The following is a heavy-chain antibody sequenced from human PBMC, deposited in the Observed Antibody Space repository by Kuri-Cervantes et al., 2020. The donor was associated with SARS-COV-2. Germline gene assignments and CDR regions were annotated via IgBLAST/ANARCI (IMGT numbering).Heavy chain of an antibody. D-gene: IGHD6-6*01. CDR2: INPNSGGT. J-gene: IGHJ3*01. Sequence: ASVKVSCKASGGTFSSYTISWVRQAPGQGLEWMGWINPNSGGTNYAQKFQGWVTMTRDTSISTAYMELSRLRSDDTAIYYCAKVLDSTSSSDTFDLWGQGTMVTVSS. CDR1: GGTFSSYT. V-gene: IGHV1-2*04. CDR3: AKVLDSTSSSDTFDL.